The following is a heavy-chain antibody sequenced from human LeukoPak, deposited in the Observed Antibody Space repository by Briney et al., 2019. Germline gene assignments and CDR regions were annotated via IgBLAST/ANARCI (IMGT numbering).Heavy chain of an antibody. D-gene: IGHD3-9*01. Sequence: SVKVSCKASGGTFSSYAISWVRQAPGQGLEWMGGIIPIFGTANYAQKFQGRVTITADESTSTAYMELSSLRSEDTAVYYCAAGAANYDILTGYLTYYYYGMDVWGKGTTVTVSS. CDR1: GGTFSSYA. V-gene: IGHV1-69*01. CDR3: AAGAANYDILTGYLTYYYYGMDV. J-gene: IGHJ6*04. CDR2: IIPIFGTA.